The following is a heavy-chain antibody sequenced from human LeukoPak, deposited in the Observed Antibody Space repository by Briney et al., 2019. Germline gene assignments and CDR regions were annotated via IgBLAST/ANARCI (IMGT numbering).Heavy chain of an antibody. D-gene: IGHD3-22*01. J-gene: IGHJ4*02. CDR3: TRDRVLRVTCYYDSSGYYPSFDY. Sequence: GGSLRLSCTASGFTFGDYAMSWVRQAPGKGLEWVGFIRSKAYGGTTEYAASVKGRFTISRDDSKSIAYLQMNSLKTEDTAVYYCTRDRVLRVTCYYDSSGYYPSFDYWGQGTLVTVSS. CDR2: IRSKAYGGTT. CDR1: GFTFGDYA. V-gene: IGHV3-49*04.